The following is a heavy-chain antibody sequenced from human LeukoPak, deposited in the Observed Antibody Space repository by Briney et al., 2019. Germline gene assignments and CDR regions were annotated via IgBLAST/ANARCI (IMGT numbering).Heavy chain of an antibody. J-gene: IGHJ4*02. V-gene: IGHV1-69*13. CDR1: GYTFASYG. CDR3: ARGRLYFDY. Sequence: GASVKVSCKASGYTFASYGITWVRQAPGQGLEWMGGIIPIFGTANYAQKFQGRVTITADESTSTAYMELSSLRSEDTAVYYCARGRLYFDYWGQGTLVTVSA. CDR2: IIPIFGTA.